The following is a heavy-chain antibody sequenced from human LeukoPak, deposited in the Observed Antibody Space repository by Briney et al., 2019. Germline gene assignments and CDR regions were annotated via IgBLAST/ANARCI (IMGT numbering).Heavy chain of an antibody. D-gene: IGHD2-2*01. CDR1: GFTFSSYS. V-gene: IGHV3-48*01. CDR2: ISSSSSTI. J-gene: IGHJ3*02. Sequence: QSGGSLRLSCAASGFTFSSYSMNWVRQAPGKGLEWVSYISSSSSTIYYADSVKGRFTISRDNAKNSLYLQMNSLRAEDTAVYYCARDQGYCSSTSCYVEAFDIWGQGTMVTVSS. CDR3: ARDQGYCSSTSCYVEAFDI.